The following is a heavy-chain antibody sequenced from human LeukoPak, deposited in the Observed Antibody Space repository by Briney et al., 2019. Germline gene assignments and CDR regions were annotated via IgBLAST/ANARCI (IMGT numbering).Heavy chain of an antibody. Sequence: GGSLRLSCAASGFPFSSYWMHWVRQVPGRGLLWVSRINSDGSATIYADSVRGRFTISRDNAKNTLYLQMSGLRVEDTAVYHCASDSPYYGMDVWGRGTTVTVSS. J-gene: IGHJ6*02. V-gene: IGHV3-74*01. CDR1: GFPFSSYW. CDR3: ASDSPYYGMDV. CDR2: INSDGSAT.